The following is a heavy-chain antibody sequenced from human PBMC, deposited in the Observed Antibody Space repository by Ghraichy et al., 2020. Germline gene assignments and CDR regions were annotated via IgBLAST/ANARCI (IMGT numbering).Heavy chain of an antibody. CDR2: IYYSGST. CDR1: GGSISSYY. D-gene: IGHD6-19*01. J-gene: IGHJ4*02. CDR3: ARGALTDSSGWPFDY. V-gene: IGHV4-59*08. Sequence: SETLSLTCTVSGGSISSYYWSWIRQPPGKGLEWIGYIYYSGSTNYNPSLKSRVTISVDTSKNQFSLKLSSVTAADTAVYYCARGALTDSSGWPFDYWGQGTLVTVSS.